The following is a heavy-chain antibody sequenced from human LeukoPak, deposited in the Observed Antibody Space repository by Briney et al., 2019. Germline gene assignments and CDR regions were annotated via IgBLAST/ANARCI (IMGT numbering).Heavy chain of an antibody. V-gene: IGHV3-23*01. J-gene: IGHJ4*02. Sequence: GGSLRLSCAASGFTFSNSAMTWVRRAPGKGLEWVSRINPSGDITYYADSVKGRFTISRDNSKSTLYLQMNSLRAEDTAVYFCAKTVSGSHSYQGGDYWGQGTLVTVST. CDR2: INPSGDIT. CDR1: GFTFSNSA. CDR3: AKTVSGSHSYQGGDY. D-gene: IGHD3-16*02.